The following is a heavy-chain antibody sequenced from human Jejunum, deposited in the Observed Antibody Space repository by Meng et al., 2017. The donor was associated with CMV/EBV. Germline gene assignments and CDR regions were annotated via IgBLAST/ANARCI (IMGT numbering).Heavy chain of an antibody. Sequence: EVQLVESXXGLVKXGGSLRXSXAASGFTFSNAWMSWVRQAPGKGLEWVGRIKIKSHGGAMDYAAPVKGRFTISRDDSKNMLYLQMNSLKTEDTAVYYCTAGLGYSDCDYWGQGTLVTVSS. V-gene: IGHV3-15*01. J-gene: IGHJ4*02. D-gene: IGHD5-12*01. CDR2: IKIKSHGGAM. CDR3: TAGLGYSDCDY. CDR1: GFTFSNAW.